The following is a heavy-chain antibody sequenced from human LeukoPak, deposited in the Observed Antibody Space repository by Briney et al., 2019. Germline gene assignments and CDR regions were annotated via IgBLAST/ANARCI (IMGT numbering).Heavy chain of an antibody. Sequence: PGGSLRLSCAASGFTFTNYAMSWVRQAPGKGLEWVSAISSGGGSTYYADSVKGRFTISRDNSKNTLYLQMNSLRADDTAVYYCAKDRGYSGYDPLDYWGQGTLVTVSS. CDR2: ISSGGGST. V-gene: IGHV3-23*01. D-gene: IGHD5-12*01. CDR1: GFTFTNYA. J-gene: IGHJ4*02. CDR3: AKDRGYSGYDPLDY.